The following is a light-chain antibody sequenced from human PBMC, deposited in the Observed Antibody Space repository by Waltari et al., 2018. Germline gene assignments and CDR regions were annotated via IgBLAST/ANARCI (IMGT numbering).Light chain of an antibody. V-gene: IGLV1-44*01. Sequence: QSVLTQPPSVSGTPGQRLTISCSGRRSTIECNTVTWSQQPPGTAPTLLIYLNTQRPSGVPDRFSGSKSGTSASLAISGLQSRDEADYYCATWDDTLNGPVFGGGTKLSVL. CDR3: ATWDDTLNGPV. CDR1: RSTIECNT. J-gene: IGLJ3*02. CDR2: LNT.